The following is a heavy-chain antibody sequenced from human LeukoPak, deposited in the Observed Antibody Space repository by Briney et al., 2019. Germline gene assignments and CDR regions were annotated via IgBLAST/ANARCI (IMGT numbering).Heavy chain of an antibody. CDR3: ARDGRIVGATLDY. CDR2: IKQDGSEK. V-gene: IGHV3-7*01. J-gene: IGHJ4*02. D-gene: IGHD1-26*01. Sequence: PGGSLRLSCAASGFTFSSYWRSWVRQAPGKGLEWVANIKQDGSEKYYVDSVKGRFTISRDNAKNSLYLQMNSLRAEDTAVYYCARDGRIVGATLDYWGQGTLVTVSS. CDR1: GFTFSSYW.